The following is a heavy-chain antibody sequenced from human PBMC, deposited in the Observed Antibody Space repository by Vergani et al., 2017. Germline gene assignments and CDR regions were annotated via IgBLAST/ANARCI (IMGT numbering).Heavy chain of an antibody. D-gene: IGHD1-7*01. CDR1: GFTFSSYW. J-gene: IGHJ5*02. CDR3: TRELELPGGFDP. V-gene: IGHV3-74*01. Sequence: EVQMVESGGGLVQPGGSLRLSCAASGFTFSSYWMYWVRQGPGKGLVWVSRINSDGSSTNYADSVKGRFTISRDNAKHTVYLQMNSLGAEDTAVYHCTRELELPGGFDPWGQGTLVTGAS. CDR2: INSDGSST.